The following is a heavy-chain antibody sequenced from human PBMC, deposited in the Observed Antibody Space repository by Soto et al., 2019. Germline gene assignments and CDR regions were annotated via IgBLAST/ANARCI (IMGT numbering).Heavy chain of an antibody. CDR1: GFTFSSYA. V-gene: IGHV3-23*01. Sequence: EVQLLESGGGLVQPGGSLRLSCAASGFTFSSYAMSWVRQAPGKGLEWVSVISGSGDSTYSADSVKGRFTISRDNSEITLYLQMNSLRAEDTAVYYCARRGPGTYFDYWCQGALVTVSS. CDR2: ISGSGDST. J-gene: IGHJ4*02. CDR3: ARRGPGTYFDY. D-gene: IGHD6-13*01.